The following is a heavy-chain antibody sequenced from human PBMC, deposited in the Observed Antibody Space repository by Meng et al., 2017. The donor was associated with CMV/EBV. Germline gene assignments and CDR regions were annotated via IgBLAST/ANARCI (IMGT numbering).Heavy chain of an antibody. D-gene: IGHD6-13*01. Sequence: GESLKISCAASGFTFSSYWMSWVRQAPGKGLEWVANIKQGGSEKYYVDSVKGRFTISRDNAKNSLYLQMNSLRAEDTAVYYCARDSSSWYRPMPFDYWGQGTLVTVSS. J-gene: IGHJ4*02. CDR1: GFTFSSYW. V-gene: IGHV3-7*01. CDR3: ARDSSSWYRPMPFDY. CDR2: IKQGGSEK.